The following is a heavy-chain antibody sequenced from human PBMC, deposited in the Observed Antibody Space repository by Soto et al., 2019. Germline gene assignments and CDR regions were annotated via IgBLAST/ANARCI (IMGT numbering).Heavy chain of an antibody. D-gene: IGHD6-19*01. J-gene: IGHJ6*02. Sequence: QVQLVESGGGVVQPGRSLRLSCAASGFTFSSYGMHWVRQAPGKGLEWVAVISYDGSNKYYADSVKGRFTISRDNSKNTLYLQMNSLRAEDTAVYYCAKDLQRLANYYYGMDVWGQGTTVTVSS. V-gene: IGHV3-30*18. CDR1: GFTFSSYG. CDR2: ISYDGSNK. CDR3: AKDLQRLANYYYGMDV.